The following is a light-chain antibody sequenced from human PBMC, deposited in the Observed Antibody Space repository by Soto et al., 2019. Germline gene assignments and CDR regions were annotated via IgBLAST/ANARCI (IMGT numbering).Light chain of an antibody. J-gene: IGKJ5*01. V-gene: IGKV3-20*01. Sequence: EIVWTQSPGTVSVSRAVRKTLSGRGIQSVSSSYLAWYQQKPGQAPRLLISGASSRATGIPDRFSGSGSGTDFTLTISRLEPEDFALYYCQHYVERSPITFGQGTRLEIK. CDR3: QHYVERSPIT. CDR1: QSVSSSY. CDR2: GAS.